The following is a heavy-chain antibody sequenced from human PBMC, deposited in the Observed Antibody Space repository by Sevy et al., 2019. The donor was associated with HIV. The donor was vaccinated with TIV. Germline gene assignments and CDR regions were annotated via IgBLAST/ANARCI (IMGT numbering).Heavy chain of an antibody. Sequence: GGSLGLSCAASGFTFSYYNMNWVRQAPGKGLEWVSSISSGSSYIFYVDSVKGRFTISRDNAKDSLFLQMNSLRAEDTAVYYCARNLDYYASGPPDSWGRGTLVTVSS. CDR3: ARNLDYYASGPPDS. V-gene: IGHV3-21*01. CDR1: GFTFSYYN. J-gene: IGHJ4*02. D-gene: IGHD3-10*01. CDR2: ISSGSSYI.